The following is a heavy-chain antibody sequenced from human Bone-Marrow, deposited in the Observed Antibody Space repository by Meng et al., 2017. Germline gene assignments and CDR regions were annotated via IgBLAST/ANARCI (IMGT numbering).Heavy chain of an antibody. CDR1: GFTFSSYS. J-gene: IGHJ4*02. V-gene: IGHV3-74*03. D-gene: IGHD4-17*01. CDR2: INYEGSRT. Sequence: GGSLRLSCAASGFTFSSYSMNWVRQAPGKGLEWVSRINYEGSRTMYADSVKGRFTISRDNAKNTVYLQMNSLRVEDTAVYYCARDVGYGEARLDNWGQGTLVTVSS. CDR3: ARDVGYGEARLDN.